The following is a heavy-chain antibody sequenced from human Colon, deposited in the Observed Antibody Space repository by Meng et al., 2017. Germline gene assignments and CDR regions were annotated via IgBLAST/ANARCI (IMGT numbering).Heavy chain of an antibody. J-gene: IGHJ4*02. V-gene: IGHV1-3*01. D-gene: IGHD3-9*01. CDR2: INVVNGYT. CDR3: TSPIY. Sequence: QLFQAGVVGKKPGPHVKVSCKSSRSTLSNYAVHGGRQAPGQRLEWMGWINVVNGYTKYSQNFQGRVTITRDTSASTAYMELSSLTSEDTAVYYCTSPIYWGQGTLVTVSS. CDR1: RSTLSNYA.